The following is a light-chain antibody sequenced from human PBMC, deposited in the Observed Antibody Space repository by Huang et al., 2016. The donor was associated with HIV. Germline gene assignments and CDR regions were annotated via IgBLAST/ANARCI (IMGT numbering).Light chain of an antibody. V-gene: IGKV3-15*01. Sequence: EVVMTQSPATLSVSPGERASLSCRACQNIINGLACDQQRPGQAPRLLIYDASTRATGIPARCSGSRSGTDFTLTISSLQSEDFAVYYCQQYNHWPPTTFGQGTTVDIK. CDR3: QQYNHWPPTT. CDR2: DAS. CDR1: QNIING. J-gene: IGKJ1*01.